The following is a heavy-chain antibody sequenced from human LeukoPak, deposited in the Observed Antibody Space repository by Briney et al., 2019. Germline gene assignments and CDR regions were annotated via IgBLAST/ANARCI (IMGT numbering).Heavy chain of an antibody. CDR1: GFSFNNSE. CDR2: ISSTGYTI. V-gene: IGHV3-48*03. J-gene: IGHJ4*02. D-gene: IGHD6-19*01. Sequence: GGSQRLSCAASGFSFNNSEMYWVRQAPGKGLEWVSYISSTGYTIYYADSVKGRFTISRDNAKNSLFLQMNSLRVEDTAVYFCARGWDNSGYYCDYWGQRILVTVSS. CDR3: ARGWDNSGYYCDY.